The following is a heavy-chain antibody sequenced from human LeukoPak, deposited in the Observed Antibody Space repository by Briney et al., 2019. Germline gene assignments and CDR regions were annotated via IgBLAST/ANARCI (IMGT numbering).Heavy chain of an antibody. J-gene: IGHJ4*02. Sequence: GGSLRLSCAASGFTFSSDEMNWVRQAPGKGLEWVSKISSSGSAIYYADSVKGRFTISRDNAKSTLYLQMNSLRAEDTAVYYCARGGSLGYWGQGTLVTVSS. V-gene: IGHV3-48*03. CDR2: ISSSGSAI. CDR1: GFTFSSDE. D-gene: IGHD6-19*01. CDR3: ARGGSLGY.